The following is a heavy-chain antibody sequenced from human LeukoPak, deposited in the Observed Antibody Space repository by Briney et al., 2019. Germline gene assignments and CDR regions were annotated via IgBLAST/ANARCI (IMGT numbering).Heavy chain of an antibody. J-gene: IGHJ4*02. V-gene: IGHV4-59*01. CDR1: GGSFSSYY. Sequence: PXETLSLTCTVSGGSFSSYYWSWIRQPPGKGLEWIGYIYYSGSTNYNPSLKSRVTISEDTSKNQFSLKLSSVTAADTAVYYCARARGVPAATHFDFWGQGTLVTVSS. D-gene: IGHD2-2*01. CDR3: ARARGVPAATHFDF. CDR2: IYYSGST.